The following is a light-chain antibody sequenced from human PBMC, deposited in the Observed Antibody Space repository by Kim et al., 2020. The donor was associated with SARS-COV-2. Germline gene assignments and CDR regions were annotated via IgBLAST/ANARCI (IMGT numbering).Light chain of an antibody. CDR1: ERVRYN. CDR2: DAS. Sequence: SPGARVTRSCTTSERVRYNLAWFQQQPGQAPRLLIQDASTRATGVPARFSGSGSGAKFTLSISSIQPEDFGVYYCQQYYSWPLSFGGGTKVDIK. J-gene: IGKJ4*01. CDR3: QQYYSWPLS. V-gene: IGKV3-15*01.